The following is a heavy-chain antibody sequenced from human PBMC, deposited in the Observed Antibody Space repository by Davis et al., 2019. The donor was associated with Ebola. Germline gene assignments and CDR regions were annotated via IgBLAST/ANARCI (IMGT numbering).Heavy chain of an antibody. J-gene: IGHJ6*03. CDR1: GFTFGDYW. V-gene: IGHV3-7*03. CDR2: IKRDGSET. D-gene: IGHD2-2*01. Sequence: PGGSLRLSCAASGFTFGDYWMSWVRQAPGKGPEWVANIKRDGSETHSVDSVKGRFSISRDNAKNSLYLQMNSLRAEDTAVYYCARDREGAVIVPAGSGTRRSYYYYMDVWGKGTTVTVSS. CDR3: ARDREGAVIVPAGSGTRRSYYYYMDV.